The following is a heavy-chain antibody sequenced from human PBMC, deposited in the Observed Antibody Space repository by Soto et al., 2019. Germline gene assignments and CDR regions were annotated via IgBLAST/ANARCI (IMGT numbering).Heavy chain of an antibody. CDR3: EKQRIAGVASMDL. Sequence: GESLRISCKGSGYSFMNYWIGWVRQMLGKGLEWMGIIYLGDSDTRYSPSFEGQVTISADKSTSTAYLQWSSLKASDRAMYSCEKQRIAGVASMDLWGQGTTATVS. CDR1: GYSFMNYW. D-gene: IGHD6-13*01. V-gene: IGHV5-51*01. CDR2: IYLGDSDT. J-gene: IGHJ6*02.